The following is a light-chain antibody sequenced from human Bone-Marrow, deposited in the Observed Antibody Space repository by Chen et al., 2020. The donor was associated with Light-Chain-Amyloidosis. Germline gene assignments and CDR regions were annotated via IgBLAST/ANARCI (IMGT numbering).Light chain of an antibody. CDR2: SNN. CDR1: NSNDARYT. V-gene: IGLV1-44*01. J-gene: IGLJ3*02. Sequence: QSVLTPPPSASGPPGPRVTISCSGSNSNDARYTVNWYQHLPGTAPKLLIYSNNQRPSGVPDRCSVAKSGASTSLAISGLQSEDEADYACAAWDVRRCGGFGGGTNLAVL. CDR3: AAWDVRRCGG.